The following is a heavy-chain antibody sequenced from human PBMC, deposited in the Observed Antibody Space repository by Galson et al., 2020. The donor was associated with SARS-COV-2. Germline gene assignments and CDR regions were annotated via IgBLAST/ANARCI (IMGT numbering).Heavy chain of an antibody. D-gene: IGHD2-2*02. J-gene: IGHJ5*02. Sequence: TGGSLRPSCTASGFTFRDYSMNWVRQAPGKGLEWVSYISSSRSTIYYADSVKGRFTISRENAKNSLYLQMNSLRDEDTAVYYCVGDGDYCSSYSCYRNWFDPWGQGTLVTVSS. CDR2: ISSSRSTI. CDR3: VGDGDYCSSYSCYRNWFDP. CDR1: GFTFRDYS. V-gene: IGHV3-48*02.